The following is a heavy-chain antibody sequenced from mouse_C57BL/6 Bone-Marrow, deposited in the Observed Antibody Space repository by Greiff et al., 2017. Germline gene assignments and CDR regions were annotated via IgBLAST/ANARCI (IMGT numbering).Heavy chain of an antibody. Sequence: QVQLQQSGAELARPGASVKLSCKASGYTFTSYGISWVKPGTGQGIEWIGEIYPRSGNTYSNEKFKGKTTLTADKSSSTAYMELRILTSEDSAVYFCARAIDDWGQGTTLTVSS. CDR1: GYTFTSYG. J-gene: IGHJ2*01. CDR3: ARAIDD. V-gene: IGHV1-81*01. CDR2: IYPRSGNT.